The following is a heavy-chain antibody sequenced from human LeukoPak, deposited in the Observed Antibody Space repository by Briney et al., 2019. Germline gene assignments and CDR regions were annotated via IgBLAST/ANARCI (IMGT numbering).Heavy chain of an antibody. CDR2: ISSSSSYI. D-gene: IGHD6-13*01. CDR3: ARDKMGSSWYDY. CDR1: GFTFSSYS. J-gene: IGHJ4*02. Sequence: TGGSLRLSCAASGFTFSSYSMNWVRQAPGKGLEWVSSISSSSSYIYYADSVKGRFTISRDNAKNSLYLQMNSLRAEDTAVYYCARDKMGSSWYDYWGQGTLVTVSS. V-gene: IGHV3-21*01.